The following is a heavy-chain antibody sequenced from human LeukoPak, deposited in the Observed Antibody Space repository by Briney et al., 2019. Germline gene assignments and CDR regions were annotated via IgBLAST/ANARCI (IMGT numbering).Heavy chain of an antibody. CDR2: LNYSGSA. D-gene: IGHD3-22*01. V-gene: IGHV4-34*01. CDR3: ARLIYYDSSGYLDY. Sequence: PSETLSLTCAVYGGSFSSYYWSWIRQSPGKGLEWIGKLNYSGSANYNPSLKSRVTISVDMSKNQFSLKLSSVTAADTAVYYCARLIYYDSSGYLDYWGQGSLVTVSS. J-gene: IGHJ4*02. CDR1: GGSFSSYY.